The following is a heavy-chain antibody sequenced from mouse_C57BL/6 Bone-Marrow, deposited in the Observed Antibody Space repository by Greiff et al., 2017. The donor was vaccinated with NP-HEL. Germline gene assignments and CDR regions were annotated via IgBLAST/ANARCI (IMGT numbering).Heavy chain of an antibody. Sequence: LQESGAELVKPGASVKISCKASGYAFSSYWMNWVKQRPGKGLEWIGQIYPGDGDTNYNGKFKGKATLTADKSSSTAYMQLSSLTSEDSAVYFCARRGLRRGFAYWGQGTLVTVSA. CDR3: ARRGLRRGFAY. J-gene: IGHJ3*01. D-gene: IGHD2-4*01. V-gene: IGHV1-80*01. CDR2: IYPGDGDT. CDR1: GYAFSSYW.